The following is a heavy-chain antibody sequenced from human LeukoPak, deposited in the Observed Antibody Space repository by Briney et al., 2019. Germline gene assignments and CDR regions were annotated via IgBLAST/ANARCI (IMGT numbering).Heavy chain of an antibody. D-gene: IGHD1-14*01. J-gene: IGHJ4*02. CDR1: GFTFSSYE. V-gene: IGHV3-48*03. Sequence: GGSLRLSCAASGFTFSSYEMNWVRQAPGKGLEWVSYISSSGSTIYYADSVKGRFTISRDNAKNSLYLQMNSLRAEDTAVYYCARAPSGEGADYWGQGTLVTVSS. CDR3: ARAPSGEGADY. CDR2: ISSSGSTI.